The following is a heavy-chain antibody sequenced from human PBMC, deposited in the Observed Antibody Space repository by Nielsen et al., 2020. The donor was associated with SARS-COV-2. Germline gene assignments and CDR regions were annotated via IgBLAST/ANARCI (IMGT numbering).Heavy chain of an antibody. V-gene: IGHV1-24*01. CDR2: FDPEDGET. CDR1: GYTLTELS. Sequence: ASVKVSCKVSGYTLTELSMHWVRQAPGKGLEWMGGFDPEDGETIYAQKFRGRVTMTEDTSTDTAYMELSSLRSEDTAVYYCARLSYYYDSSGYSLGAAFDIWGQGTMVTVSS. CDR3: ARLSYYYDSSGYSLGAAFDI. D-gene: IGHD3-22*01. J-gene: IGHJ3*02.